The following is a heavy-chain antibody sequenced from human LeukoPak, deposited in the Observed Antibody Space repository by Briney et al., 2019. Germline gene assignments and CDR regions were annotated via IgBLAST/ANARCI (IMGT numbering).Heavy chain of an antibody. V-gene: IGHV1-2*02. J-gene: IGHJ5*02. CDR2: INPNSGGT. Sequence: ASVKVSCKASGYTFTGYYMHWVRQAPGQGLEWMGWINPNSGGTNYAQKFQGRVTMTRDTSISTAYVELSSLRSEDTAVYYCARGRYCSSGSCPYNWFDPWGQGTLVTVSS. CDR1: GYTFTGYY. CDR3: ARGRYCSSGSCPYNWFDP. D-gene: IGHD2-15*01.